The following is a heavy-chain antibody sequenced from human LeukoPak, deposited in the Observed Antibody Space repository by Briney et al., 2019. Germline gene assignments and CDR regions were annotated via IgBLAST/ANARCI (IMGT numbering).Heavy chain of an antibody. D-gene: IGHD4-17*01. Sequence: ESGPTLVNPTQTLTLTCTFSGFSLGTSGMCVSWIRQPPGKALEWLARIDWDDDKYYTTSLQTRRTISKDTSNNQVVLTLTNMDPVDTATYYCARAFPTVTTFDYWGQGTLVT. CDR3: ARAFPTVTTFDY. CDR1: GFSLGTSGMC. J-gene: IGHJ4*02. CDR2: IDWDDDK. V-gene: IGHV2-70*11.